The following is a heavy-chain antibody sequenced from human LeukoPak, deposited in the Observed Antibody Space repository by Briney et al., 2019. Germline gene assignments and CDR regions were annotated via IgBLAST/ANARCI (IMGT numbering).Heavy chain of an antibody. D-gene: IGHD6-6*01. V-gene: IGHV4-34*01. J-gene: IGHJ4*02. Sequence: SETLSLTCAVYGGSFSGYYWTWIRQPPGKGLEWIGEMNQRGGTDYNPSLKSRVTISVDTSKNQFSLKLTSVTAADTAAYYCARGDVGPRLQNWGQGTLVTVSS. CDR1: GGSFSGYY. CDR3: ARGDVGPRLQN. CDR2: MNQRGGT.